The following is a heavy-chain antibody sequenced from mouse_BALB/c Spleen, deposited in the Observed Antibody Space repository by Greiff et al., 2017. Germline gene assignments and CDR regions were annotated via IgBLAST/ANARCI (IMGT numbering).Heavy chain of an antibody. CDR3: ARSGSKGYYAMDY. CDR1: GYAFSSYW. J-gene: IGHJ4*01. CDR2: IYPGDGDT. Sequence: VQLQQSGAELVRPGSSVKISCKASGYAFSSYWVNWVKQRPGQGLEWIGQIYPGDGDTNYNGKFKGKATLTADKSSSTAYMQLSSLTSEDSAVYFCARSGSKGYYAMDYWGQGTSVTVSS. V-gene: IGHV1-80*01. D-gene: IGHD1-1*01.